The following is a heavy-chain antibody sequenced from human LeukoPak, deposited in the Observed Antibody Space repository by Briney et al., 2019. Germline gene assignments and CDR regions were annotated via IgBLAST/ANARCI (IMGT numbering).Heavy chain of an antibody. CDR2: INPNSGGT. J-gene: IGHJ4*02. CDR3: ARYYYDSSGYYWYFDY. V-gene: IGHV1-2*06. Sequence: ASVKVSCKASGYTFTSYGISWVRQAPGQGLEWMGRINPNSGGTNYAQKFQGRVTMTRDTSISTAYMELSRLRSDDTAVYYCARYYYDSSGYYWYFDYWGQGTLVTVSS. D-gene: IGHD3-22*01. CDR1: GYTFTSYG.